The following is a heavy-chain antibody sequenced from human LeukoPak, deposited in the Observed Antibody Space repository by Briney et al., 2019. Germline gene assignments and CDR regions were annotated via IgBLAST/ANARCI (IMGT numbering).Heavy chain of an antibody. Sequence: GGSLRLSCSASGFTFSSYAMHWVRQAPGKGLEYVSAISRDGGATYYPDSVKVRFTISRDNSKNMLYLQMSSLRTEDTAIYYCEKVTTLTTPYYGMDVWGQGTTVTVSS. V-gene: IGHV3-64D*09. CDR3: EKVTTLTTPYYGMDV. CDR1: GFTFSSYA. J-gene: IGHJ6*02. D-gene: IGHD4-17*01. CDR2: ISRDGGAT.